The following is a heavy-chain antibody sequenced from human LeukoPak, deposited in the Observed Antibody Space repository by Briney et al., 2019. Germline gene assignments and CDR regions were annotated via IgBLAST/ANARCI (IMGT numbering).Heavy chain of an antibody. J-gene: IGHJ5*02. CDR1: GFTFSSYA. CDR2: ISDVST. V-gene: IGHV3-23*01. Sequence: PGGSLRLSCAVSGFTFSSYAMSGVRQPPARGREWVSSISDVSTFYADSAKGRFTISRDDSKNTLYLQMNSLRAEDTAVYYCAKGVLTADNWFAPWGQGTLVTVSS. D-gene: IGHD2-21*02. CDR3: AKGVLTADNWFAP.